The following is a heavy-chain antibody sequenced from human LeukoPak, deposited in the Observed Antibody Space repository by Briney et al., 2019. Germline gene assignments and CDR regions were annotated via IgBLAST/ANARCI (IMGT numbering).Heavy chain of an antibody. D-gene: IGHD6-13*01. CDR3: ARVRIAGGDSDY. CDR1: GGSVSSGSYY. V-gene: IGHV4-61*01. Sequence: TSETLSLTCTVSGGSVSSGSYYWSWIRQPPGKGLEWIGYIYYSGSTNYNPSLKSRVTISVDTSKNQFSLKLSSVTAADTAVYYCARVRIAGGDSDYWGQGTLVTVSS. J-gene: IGHJ4*02. CDR2: IYYSGST.